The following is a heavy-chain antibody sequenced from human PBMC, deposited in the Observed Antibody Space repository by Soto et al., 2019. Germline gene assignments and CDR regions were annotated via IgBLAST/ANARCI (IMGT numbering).Heavy chain of an antibody. CDR3: ARRSGCYGARCDY. J-gene: IGHJ4*02. Sequence: GSLRLSCAASGFTFSGSAMHWVRQASGKGLEWVGRIRSKANSYATAYAASVKGRFTISRDDSKNTAYLQMNSLKTEDTAVYYCARRSGCYGARCDYWGQGTLVTVSS. CDR1: GFTFSGSA. V-gene: IGHV3-73*01. D-gene: IGHD2-15*01. CDR2: IRSKANSYAT.